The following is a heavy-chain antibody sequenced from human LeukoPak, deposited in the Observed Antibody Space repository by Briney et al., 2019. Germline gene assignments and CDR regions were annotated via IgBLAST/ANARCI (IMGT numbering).Heavy chain of an antibody. CDR3: ARDLLSPGVTTEVDAFDI. V-gene: IGHV1-69*01. Sequence: SVKVSCKASGGTFSSYAISWVRQAPGQGLEWMGGIIPIFGTANYAQKFQGRVTITADESTSTAYMELSSLRSEDTAVYYCARDLLSPGVTTEVDAFDIWGQGTMVTVSS. CDR1: GGTFSSYA. D-gene: IGHD4-17*01. J-gene: IGHJ3*02. CDR2: IIPIFGTA.